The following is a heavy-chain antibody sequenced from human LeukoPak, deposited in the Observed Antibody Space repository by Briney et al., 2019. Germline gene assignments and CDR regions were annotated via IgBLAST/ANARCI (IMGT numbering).Heavy chain of an antibody. CDR2: IYTSGST. J-gene: IGHJ6*03. CDR1: GGSISSGSYY. Sequence: KPSETLSLTCTVSGGSISSGSYYWSWIRQPAGKGLEWIGRIYTSGSTNYNPSLKSRVTISVDTSKNQFSLKLSSVTAADTAVYYCARLMVPRNPTYYYYMDVWGKGTTVTVSS. CDR3: ARLMVPRNPTYYYYMDV. V-gene: IGHV4-61*02. D-gene: IGHD4/OR15-4a*01.